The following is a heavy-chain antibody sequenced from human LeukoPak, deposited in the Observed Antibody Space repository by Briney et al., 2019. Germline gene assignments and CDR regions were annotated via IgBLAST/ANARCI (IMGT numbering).Heavy chain of an antibody. D-gene: IGHD3-10*01. CDR3: ARVFLGFGELLYYFDY. CDR2: IYHSGST. Sequence: SGTLSLTCAVSGGSISSSNWWSWVRQPPGEGLEWIGEIYHSGSTNYNPSLKSRVTISVDKSKNQFSLKLSPVTAADTAVYYCARVFLGFGELLYYFDYWGQGTLVTVSS. CDR1: GGSISSSNW. J-gene: IGHJ4*02. V-gene: IGHV4-4*02.